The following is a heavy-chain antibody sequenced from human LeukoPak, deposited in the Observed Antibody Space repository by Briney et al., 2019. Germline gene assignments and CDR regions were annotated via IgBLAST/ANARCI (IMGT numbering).Heavy chain of an antibody. Sequence: SETLSLTCTVSGGSISSYYWSWVRQPPGQGLEWIGYIYYSGSTNYNPSLKSRVTISVDTSKNQFSLKLSSVTAADTAVYYCARDLRDCSSTSCYMDHDAFDIWGQGTMVTVSS. CDR3: ARDLRDCSSTSCYMDHDAFDI. CDR1: GGSISSYY. V-gene: IGHV4-59*01. CDR2: IYYSGST. J-gene: IGHJ3*02. D-gene: IGHD2-2*02.